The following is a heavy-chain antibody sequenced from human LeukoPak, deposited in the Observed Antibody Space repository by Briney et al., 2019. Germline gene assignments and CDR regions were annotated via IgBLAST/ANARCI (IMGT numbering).Heavy chain of an antibody. Sequence: GGSLRLSCAATGFTFSSHWMHWVRQAPGRGLVWVSRINSDGSSTYYADSVKGRFTISRDNSKNTLYLQMNSLRAEDTAVYYCANVGTDYWGQGTLVTVSS. CDR3: ANVGTDY. J-gene: IGHJ4*02. V-gene: IGHV3-74*01. D-gene: IGHD1-1*01. CDR2: INSDGSST. CDR1: GFTFSSHW.